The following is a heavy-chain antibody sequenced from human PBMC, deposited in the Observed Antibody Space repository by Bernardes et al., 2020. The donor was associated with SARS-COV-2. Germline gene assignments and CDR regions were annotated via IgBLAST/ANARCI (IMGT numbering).Heavy chain of an antibody. CDR2: FHTGQGT. D-gene: IGHD4-17*01. J-gene: IGHJ3*01. CDR3: ALTSVVPWAFDV. CDR1: GASLNSGNYY. Sequence: SETLSLTCTVSGASLNSGNYYWSWIRQPAGKGLEYIGRFHTGQGTRYNPSLESRFTISIDTSKSQFSLELNSVTAADTAVYYCALTSVVPWAFDVWGPGTMVTVSS. V-gene: IGHV4-61*02.